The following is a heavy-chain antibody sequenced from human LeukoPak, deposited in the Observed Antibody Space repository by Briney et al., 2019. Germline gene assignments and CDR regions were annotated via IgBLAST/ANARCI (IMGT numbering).Heavy chain of an antibody. Sequence: PGGSLRLSCAVSGFTVSSNYMSWVRQAPGKGLEWVSVIYSGGSTYYADSVKGRFAISRDNSKNTLYLQMNSLRAEDTAVYYCARADGYTKGYFDYWGQGTLVTVSS. D-gene: IGHD5-24*01. J-gene: IGHJ4*02. CDR1: GFTVSSNY. V-gene: IGHV3-53*01. CDR2: IYSGGST. CDR3: ARADGYTKGYFDY.